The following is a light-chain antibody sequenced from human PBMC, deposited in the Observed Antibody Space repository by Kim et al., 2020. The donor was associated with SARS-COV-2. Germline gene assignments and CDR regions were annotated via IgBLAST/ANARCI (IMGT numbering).Light chain of an antibody. J-gene: IGKJ4*01. V-gene: IGKV1-17*03. Sequence: DVQMTQSPSAMSASVGDRVTITCRASQAISNYLAWFQQKPGKGPKRLIYAASNLQSGVPSRFSGSGSVTEFTLTISSLQPEDFATYFCLQHNVYPLTFGGGTKVDIK. CDR3: LQHNVYPLT. CDR2: AAS. CDR1: QAISNY.